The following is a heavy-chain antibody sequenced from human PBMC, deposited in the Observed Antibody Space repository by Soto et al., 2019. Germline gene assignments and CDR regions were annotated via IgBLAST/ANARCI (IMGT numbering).Heavy chain of an antibody. J-gene: IGHJ6*02. V-gene: IGHV1-18*01. CDR2: ISAYNGNT. CDR3: ARSPSSWAHYYYYGMDV. CDR1: GYTFTSYG. D-gene: IGHD6-13*01. Sequence: GASVKVSCKASGYTFTSYGISWVRQAPGQGLEWMGWISAYNGNTNYAQKLQGRVTISVDTSKNQFSLKLSSVTAADTAVYYCARSPSSWAHYYYYGMDVWGQGTTVTVSS.